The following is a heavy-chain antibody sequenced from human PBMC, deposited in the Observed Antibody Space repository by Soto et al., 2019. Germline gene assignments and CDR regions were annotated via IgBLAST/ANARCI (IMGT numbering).Heavy chain of an antibody. V-gene: IGHV1-8*01. CDR1: GYTFTSYD. CDR2: MNPNSGNT. J-gene: IGHJ2*01. CDR3: ASVDTAMDPWYFDL. D-gene: IGHD5-18*01. Sequence: QVQLVQSGAEVKKPGASVKVSCKASGYTFTSYDINWVRQATGQGLEWMGWMNPNSGNTGYAQKFQGRVTMTRNTSISTAYMELSSLRSEETAVYYCASVDTAMDPWYFDLWGRGTLVTVSS.